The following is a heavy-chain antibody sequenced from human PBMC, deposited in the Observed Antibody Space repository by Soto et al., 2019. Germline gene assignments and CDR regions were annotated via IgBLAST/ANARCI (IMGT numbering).Heavy chain of an antibody. CDR1: GGSISSGAYY. V-gene: IGHV4-31*03. J-gene: IGHJ5*02. CDR3: ARWWSGSRQGFDP. CDR2: IYYSGST. D-gene: IGHD3-3*01. Sequence: QVQLQESGPGLVKPSQTLSLTCTVSGGSISSGAYYWSWIRQHPGKGLEWIGYIYYSGSTYYNPSLKGRVIISVDTSKNQFSLKLNSVTAADTAVYYCARWWSGSRQGFDPWGQGTLVTVSS.